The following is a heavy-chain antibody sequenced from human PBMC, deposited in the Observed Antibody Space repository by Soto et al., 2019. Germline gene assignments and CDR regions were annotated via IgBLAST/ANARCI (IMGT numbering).Heavy chain of an antibody. J-gene: IGHJ4*02. D-gene: IGHD1-26*01. CDR3: ARLVSAAANDY. CDR2: IKQDGTEK. CDR1: GFTFSSYW. Sequence: EVQLVESGGGLVQPGGSLRLSCAASGFTFSSYWMSWVRQAPGKGLEWVANIKQDGTEKYYVDSVKGRFTISRDNAKNSLYLQMNGLRAEDTAVYYCARLVSAAANDYWGQGTLVTVSS. V-gene: IGHV3-7*04.